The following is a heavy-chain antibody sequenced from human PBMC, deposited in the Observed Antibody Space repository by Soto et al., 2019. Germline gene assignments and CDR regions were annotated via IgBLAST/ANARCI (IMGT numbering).Heavy chain of an antibody. CDR1: GGSISSYY. D-gene: IGHD2-2*01. CDR3: VVAAEIYYYQGMDV. J-gene: IGHJ6*02. CDR2: IYFRGTT. Sequence: PSETLSLTCTVSGGSISSYYWSWIRQPPGKGLEWIGYIYFRGTTNYNPSLKSRVTMSADTSKNQFSLKLNSVTAADTAVYYCVVAAEIYYYQGMDVWGQGTTVTVSS. V-gene: IGHV4-59*01.